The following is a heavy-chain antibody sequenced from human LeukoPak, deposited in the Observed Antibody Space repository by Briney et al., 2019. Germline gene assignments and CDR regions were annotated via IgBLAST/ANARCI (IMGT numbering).Heavy chain of an antibody. CDR2: IYYSGST. D-gene: IGHD3-22*01. CDR1: GGSISSGDYY. Sequence: SETLSLTCTVSGGSISSGDYYWRWIRQPPGKGLEWIGYIYYSGSTYYNPSLKSRVTITVDTSKNQFSLKLSSVTAADTAVYYCARQVPGSGYLWYFDYWGQGTLVTVSS. CDR3: ARQVPGSGYLWYFDY. V-gene: IGHV4-30-4*01. J-gene: IGHJ4*02.